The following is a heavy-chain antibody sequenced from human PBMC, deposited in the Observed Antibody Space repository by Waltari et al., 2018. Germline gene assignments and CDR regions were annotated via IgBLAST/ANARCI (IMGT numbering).Heavy chain of an antibody. D-gene: IGHD6-13*01. Sequence: QVQLQESGPGLVKPSQTLSLTCTVSGGSISRGAYYWSWIRQHPGKGLEWIGYIYYSGSTYYNPSLKSRVTISVDTSKNQFSLKLSSVTAADTAVYYCARLARSRMYNWFDPWGQGTLVTVSS. CDR3: ARLARSRMYNWFDP. J-gene: IGHJ5*02. V-gene: IGHV4-31*03. CDR2: IYYSGST. CDR1: GGSISRGAYY.